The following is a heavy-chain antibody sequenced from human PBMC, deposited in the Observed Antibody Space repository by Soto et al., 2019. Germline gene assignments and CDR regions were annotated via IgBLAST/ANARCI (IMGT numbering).Heavy chain of an antibody. CDR1: GFSVNDYA. D-gene: IGHD5-12*01. CDR2: ISWNSGNI. CDR3: AKDITYTGLDAFDI. V-gene: IGHV3-9*01. Sequence: GGSLRLSCAASGFSVNDYAMHWVRQAPGKGLEWVSGISWNSGNIGYADSVKGRFTVSRDNAKNSLYLQMNSLRAEDTAFYYCAKDITYTGLDAFDIWGQGTKVTVSS. J-gene: IGHJ3*02.